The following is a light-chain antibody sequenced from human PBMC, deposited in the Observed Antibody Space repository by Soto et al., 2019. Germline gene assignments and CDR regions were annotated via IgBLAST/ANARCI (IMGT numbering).Light chain of an antibody. J-gene: IGLJ1*01. CDR1: ASTFGRNY. V-gene: IGLV1-47*01. CDR2: RNS. CDR3: AAWDDNLSGFYV. Sequence: QSVLTQSPSASGTPGQRVTISCSGSASTFGRNYVYWYQQLPGTAPKLLIYRNSQRPSGVPDRFSGSKSGTSASLAISGLRSKDEADYYCAAWDDNLSGFYVFGDGTKVTVL.